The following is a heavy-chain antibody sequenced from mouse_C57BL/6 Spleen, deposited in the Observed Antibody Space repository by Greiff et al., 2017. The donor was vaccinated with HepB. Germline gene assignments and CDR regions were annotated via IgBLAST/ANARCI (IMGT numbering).Heavy chain of an antibody. Sequence: QVHVKQPGAELVKPGASVKVSCKASGYTFTSYWMHWVKQRPGQGLEWIGRIHPSDSDTNYNQKFKGKATLTVDKSSSTAYMQLSSLTSEDSAVYYCAIDYDYDVGFAYWGQGTLVTVSA. CDR2: IHPSDSDT. CDR3: AIDYDYDVGFAY. D-gene: IGHD2-4*01. CDR1: GYTFTSYW. V-gene: IGHV1-74*01. J-gene: IGHJ3*01.